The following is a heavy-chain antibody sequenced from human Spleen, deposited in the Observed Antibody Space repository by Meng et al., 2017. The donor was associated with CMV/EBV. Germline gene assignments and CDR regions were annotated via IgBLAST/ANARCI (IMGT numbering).Heavy chain of an antibody. J-gene: IGHJ3*02. Sequence: SETLSLTCTVSGGSVNSAAYYWTWIRQPPGKGLEWIGEINHSGSTNYNPSLKSRVTISVDTSKNQFSLKLSSVTAADTAVYYCARGYCSSTSCRNAFDIWGQGTMVTVSS. CDR2: INHSGST. D-gene: IGHD2-2*01. CDR3: ARGYCSSTSCRNAFDI. V-gene: IGHV4-61*08. CDR1: GGSVNSAAYY.